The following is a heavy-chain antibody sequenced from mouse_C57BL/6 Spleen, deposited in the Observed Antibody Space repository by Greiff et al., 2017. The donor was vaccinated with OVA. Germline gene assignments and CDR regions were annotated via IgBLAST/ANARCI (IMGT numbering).Heavy chain of an antibody. D-gene: IGHD4-1*01. J-gene: IGHJ4*01. CDR2: IWSGGST. CDR1: GFSLTSYG. V-gene: IGHV2-2*01. Sequence: VKLVESGPGLVQPSQSLSITCTVSGFSLTSYGVHWVRQSPGKGLEWLGVIWSGGSTDYNAAFISRLSISKDNSKSQVFFKMNSLQADDTAIYYCATSLGPYAMDYWGQGTSVTVSS. CDR3: ATSLGPYAMDY.